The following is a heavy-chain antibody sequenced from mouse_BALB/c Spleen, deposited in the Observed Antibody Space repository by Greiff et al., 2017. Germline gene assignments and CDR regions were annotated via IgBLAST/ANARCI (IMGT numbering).Heavy chain of an antibody. Sequence: VKLLESGAELAKPGASVKMSCKASGYTFTSYWMHWVKQRPGQGLEWIGYINPSTGYTEYNQKFKDKATLTADKSSSTAYMQLSSLTSEDSAVYYCANYRYDGYYYAMDYWGQGTAVTVAS. CDR3: ANYRYDGYYYAMDY. J-gene: IGHJ4*01. D-gene: IGHD2-14*01. CDR1: GYTFTSYW. CDR2: INPSTGYT. V-gene: IGHV1-7*01.